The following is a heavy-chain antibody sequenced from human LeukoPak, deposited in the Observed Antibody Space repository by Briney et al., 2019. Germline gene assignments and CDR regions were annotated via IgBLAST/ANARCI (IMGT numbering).Heavy chain of an antibody. CDR2: ISSSASTI. CDR1: GFTFRTYM. V-gene: IGHV3-48*02. J-gene: IGHJ5*02. CDR3: ARKDGYSYGYNP. Sequence: PGGSLRLSCAASGFTFRTYMMNWVRQAPGKGLEWVSSISSSASTIYYADSVKGRFTISRDNVKNSLYLQMNSLRDEDTAVYYCARKDGYSYGYNPWGQGTLVTVSS. D-gene: IGHD5-18*01.